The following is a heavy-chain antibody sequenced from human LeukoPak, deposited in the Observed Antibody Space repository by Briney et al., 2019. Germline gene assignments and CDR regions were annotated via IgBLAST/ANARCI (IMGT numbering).Heavy chain of an antibody. Sequence: SETLSLTCAVYGGSFSGYYWSWIRQPPGKGLEWIGEINHSGSTNYNPSLKSRVTISVGTSKNRFSLKLSSVTAADTAVYYCARIRIAAAGFDYWGQGTLVTVSS. CDR1: GGSFSGYY. V-gene: IGHV4-34*01. D-gene: IGHD6-6*01. CDR3: ARIRIAAAGFDY. CDR2: INHSGST. J-gene: IGHJ4*02.